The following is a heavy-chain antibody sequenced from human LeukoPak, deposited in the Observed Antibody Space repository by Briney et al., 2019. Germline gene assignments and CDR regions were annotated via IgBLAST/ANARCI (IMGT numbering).Heavy chain of an antibody. D-gene: IGHD3-9*01. CDR2: IYYSGST. J-gene: IGHJ6*03. CDR3: ARGGSYDILTGYYPVYYYYMDV. V-gene: IGHV4-59*01. CDR1: GGSISSYY. Sequence: SETLSLTCTVSGGSISSYYWSWIRQPPGKGLEWIGYIYYSGSTNYNPSLKSRVTISVDTSKNQFSLKLSSVTAADTAVYYCARGGSYDILTGYYPVYYYYMDVWGKGTTVTISS.